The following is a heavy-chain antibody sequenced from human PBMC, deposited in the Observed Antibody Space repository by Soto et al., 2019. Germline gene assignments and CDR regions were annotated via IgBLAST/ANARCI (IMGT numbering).Heavy chain of an antibody. J-gene: IGHJ5*02. CDR1: GYTFTSYG. Sequence: QVQLVQSGAEVKKPGASVKVSCKASGYTFTSYGISWVRQAPGQGLEWMGWISAYNGNTNYAQKLQGRVTMTTDTSTSTVSMGLRSLRSDDTAVYYCAGETGRSHIGWFDPWGLGTLVTVSS. V-gene: IGHV1-18*01. CDR2: ISAYNGNT. CDR3: AGETGRSHIGWFDP. D-gene: IGHD1-1*01.